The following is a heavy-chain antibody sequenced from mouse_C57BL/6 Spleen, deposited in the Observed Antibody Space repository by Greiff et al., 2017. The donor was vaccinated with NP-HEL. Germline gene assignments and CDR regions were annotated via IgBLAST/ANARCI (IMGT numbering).Heavy chain of an antibody. Sequence: QVQLKESGAELVKPGASVKISCKASGYAFSSYWMNWVKQRPGKGLEWIGQIYPGDGDTNYNGKFKGKATLTADKSSSTAYMQLSSLTSEDSAVYFCARSMNDYDGWYFDVWGTGTTVTVSS. CDR3: ARSMNDYDGWYFDV. CDR2: IYPGDGDT. J-gene: IGHJ1*03. D-gene: IGHD2-4*01. CDR1: GYAFSSYW. V-gene: IGHV1-80*01.